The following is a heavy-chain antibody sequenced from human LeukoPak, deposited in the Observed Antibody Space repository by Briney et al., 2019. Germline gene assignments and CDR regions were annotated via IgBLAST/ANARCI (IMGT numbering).Heavy chain of an antibody. CDR3: ARGMRAHSNFPYFDY. CDR1: GDSVSSNSAS. D-gene: IGHD4-11*01. Sequence: SQTLSLTCVISGDSVSSNSASWNWIRQSPSRGLEWLGRTYYKSKWYNDYAVSVKSRITITPDTSMKQFSLQLNSVTPEDTAVYYCARGMRAHSNFPYFDYWGQGSRVTVSS. J-gene: IGHJ4*02. V-gene: IGHV6-1*01. CDR2: TYYKSKWYN.